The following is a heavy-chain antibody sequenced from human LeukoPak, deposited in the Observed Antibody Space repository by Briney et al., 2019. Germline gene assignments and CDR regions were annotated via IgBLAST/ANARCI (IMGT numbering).Heavy chain of an antibody. CDR2: ISSSGSTI. V-gene: IGHV3-48*03. Sequence: PGGSLRLSCAASGFTFSSYEMNWVRQAPGKGLEWVSYISSSGSTIYYADSVKGRFTISRDNAKNSLYLQMNSLRAEDTAGYYCLVEASFDYWGQGTLVTVSS. D-gene: IGHD2-15*01. CDR1: GFTFSSYE. CDR3: LVEASFDY. J-gene: IGHJ4*02.